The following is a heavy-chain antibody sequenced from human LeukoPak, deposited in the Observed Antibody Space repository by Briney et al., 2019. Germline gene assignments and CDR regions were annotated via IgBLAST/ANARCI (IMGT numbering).Heavy chain of an antibody. J-gene: IGHJ4*02. V-gene: IGHV3-23*01. D-gene: IGHD6-19*01. Sequence: GGSLRLSCAVSGFTFSSYAMSWVRQAPEKELEWVSAISGSGGTAYYADSVKGRFTISRDNSKNTLYLQMNRLRAEDTAVYYCAKEKAVAGMFDYWGQGTLVTVSS. CDR3: AKEKAVAGMFDY. CDR1: GFTFSSYA. CDR2: ISGSGGTA.